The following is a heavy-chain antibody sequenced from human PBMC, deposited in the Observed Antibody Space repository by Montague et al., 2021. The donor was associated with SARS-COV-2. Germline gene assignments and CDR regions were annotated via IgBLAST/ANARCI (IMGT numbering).Heavy chain of an antibody. CDR2: TYYRSRWYN. CDR1: GDSVSSHNAA. CDR3: LQGYYFDS. J-gene: IGHJ4*02. D-gene: IGHD5-24*01. V-gene: IGHV6-1*01. Sequence: CAISGDSVSSHNAAWNWIRQSPSRGLVWLGRTYYRSRWYNDYAVSVKSRITIDADTSKNHFSLQLKSMTPEDTAVYYCLQGYYFDSWGQGTLVTVSS.